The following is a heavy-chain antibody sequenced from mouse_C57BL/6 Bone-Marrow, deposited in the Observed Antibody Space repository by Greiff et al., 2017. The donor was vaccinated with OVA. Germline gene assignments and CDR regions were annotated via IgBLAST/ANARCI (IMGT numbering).Heavy chain of an antibody. CDR3: AAITTVVARYFDY. D-gene: IGHD1-1*01. J-gene: IGHJ2*01. CDR1: GFTFSDYG. Sequence: EVKLVESGGGLVKPGGSLKLSCAASGFTFSDYGMHWVRQAPEKGLEWVAYISSGSSTIYYADTVKGRVTISRDNAKNTLFLQMTSLRSETTAMYYCAAITTVVARYFDYWGQGTTLTVSS. V-gene: IGHV5-17*01. CDR2: ISSGSSTI.